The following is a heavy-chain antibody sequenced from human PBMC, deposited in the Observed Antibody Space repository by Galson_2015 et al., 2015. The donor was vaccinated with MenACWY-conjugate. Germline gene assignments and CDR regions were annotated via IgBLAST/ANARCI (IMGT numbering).Heavy chain of an antibody. CDR3: ARERYYSILTSCCYVRDDDFDL. J-gene: IGHJ3*01. CDR1: GFTFSSYR. D-gene: IGHD3-10*02. Sequence: SLRLSCAASGFTFSSYRMNWVRQAPGKGLEWVSCIGGSGNYIYFADSVKGRFTSSRDNAKNSLYLQMNSLRAEDTAIYYCARERYYSILTSCCYVRDDDFDLWGQGTVVTVSS. CDR2: IGGSGNYI. V-gene: IGHV3-21*01.